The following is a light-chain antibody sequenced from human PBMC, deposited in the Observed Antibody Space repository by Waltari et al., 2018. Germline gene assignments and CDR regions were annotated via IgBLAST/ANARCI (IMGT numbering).Light chain of an antibody. CDR3: QNHERLPAV. CDR2: GAS. J-gene: IGKJ1*01. Sequence: EIVLTQSPGTLSLSPGERATLSCRASQNIGRYLIWYQQKPGQAPRLLIYGASSRAAGIPDRFSGSGSGTDFSLTISRLGPEDFAVYYCQNHERLPAVFGQGTKVEIK. V-gene: IGKV3-20*01. CDR1: QNIGRY.